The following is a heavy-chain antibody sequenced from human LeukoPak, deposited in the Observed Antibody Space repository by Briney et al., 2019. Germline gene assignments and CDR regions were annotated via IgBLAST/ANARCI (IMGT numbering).Heavy chain of an antibody. V-gene: IGHV1-69*13. Sequence: SVKVSCKASGGTFSSYAISWVRQAPGQGLEWMGGIIPLFGTANYAQKFQGRVTITADESTSTGYMELSSLRSEDTAVYDCARGVVVITDRDYYYGMDVWGQGTTVTVSS. CDR2: IIPLFGTA. CDR1: GGTFSSYA. D-gene: IGHD3-22*01. CDR3: ARGVVVITDRDYYYGMDV. J-gene: IGHJ6*02.